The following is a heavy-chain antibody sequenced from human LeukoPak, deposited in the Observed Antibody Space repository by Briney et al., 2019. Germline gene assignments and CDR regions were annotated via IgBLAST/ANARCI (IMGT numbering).Heavy chain of an antibody. CDR2: IYYSGST. J-gene: IGHJ4*02. CDR3: ARHGMTTIAPFDY. D-gene: IGHD5-24*01. CDR1: GGSISSGGYY. V-gene: IGHV4-31*03. Sequence: SETLSLTCTVSGGSISSGGYYWSWIRQHPGKGLEWIGYIYYSGSTYYNPSFKSRVTISVDTSKNQCSLKLTSVTAADTAVYYCARHGMTTIAPFDYWGQGILVTVSS.